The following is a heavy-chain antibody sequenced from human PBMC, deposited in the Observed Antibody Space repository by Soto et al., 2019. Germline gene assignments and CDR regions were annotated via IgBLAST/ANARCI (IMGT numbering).Heavy chain of an antibody. CDR2: INPSGGST. V-gene: IGHV1-46*01. CDR1: GYTFTIYY. CDR3: ARGMGTWIQSDY. J-gene: IGHJ4*02. Sequence: ASVNVSCKASGYTFTIYYMHWVRQAPGQGLEWMGIINPSGGSTSYAQKFQGRVTITADESTSTAYMELSSLRSEDTAVYYCARGMGTWIQSDYWGQGTLVTVSS. D-gene: IGHD5-18*01.